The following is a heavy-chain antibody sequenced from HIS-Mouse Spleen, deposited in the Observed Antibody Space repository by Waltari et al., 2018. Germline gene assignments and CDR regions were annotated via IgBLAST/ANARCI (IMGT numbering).Heavy chain of an antibody. D-gene: IGHD3-16*01. Sequence: QVQLVQSGAEVKKPGASVKVPCKASGYTFTGSYMHWVRQAPGQGLEWMGWINPNSGGTNYAQKFQGRVTMTRDTSISTAYMELSRLRSDDTAVYYCARDWGPLYNYYYYGMDVWGQGTTVTVSS. V-gene: IGHV1-2*02. CDR1: GYTFTGSY. CDR3: ARDWGPLYNYYYYGMDV. CDR2: INPNSGGT. J-gene: IGHJ6*02.